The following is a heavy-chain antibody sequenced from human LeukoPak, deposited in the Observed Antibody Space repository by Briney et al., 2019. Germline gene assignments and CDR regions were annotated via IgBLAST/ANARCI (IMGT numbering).Heavy chain of an antibody. Sequence: ASVKVSCKASGGTFSSYTISWVRQAPGQGLEWMGWIGTHTGNTKYAENLQGRVTLTTDTSMNTAYMELRSLRSDDTAVYYCARDYFASGSSYVWFDPWGQGTLVTVSS. CDR3: ARDYFASGSSYVWFDP. D-gene: IGHD3-22*01. J-gene: IGHJ5*02. CDR1: GGTFSSYT. CDR2: IGTHTGNT. V-gene: IGHV1-18*01.